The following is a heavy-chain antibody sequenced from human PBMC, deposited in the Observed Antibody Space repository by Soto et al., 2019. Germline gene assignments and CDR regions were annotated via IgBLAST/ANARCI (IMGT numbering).Heavy chain of an antibody. V-gene: IGHV4-30-2*01. CDR2: IYHSGST. J-gene: IGHJ4*02. Sequence: SETLSLTCAVSGGSISSGGYSWSWIRQPPGKGLEWIGYIYHSGSTYYNPSLKSRVTISVDRSKNQFSLKLSSVTAADTAVYYCARAGVVGATALDYWVQGTLVTSP. CDR1: GGSISSGGYS. CDR3: ARAGVVGATALDY. D-gene: IGHD1-26*01.